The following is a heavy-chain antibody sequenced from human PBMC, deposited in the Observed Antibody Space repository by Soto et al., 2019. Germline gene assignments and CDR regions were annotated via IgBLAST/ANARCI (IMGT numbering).Heavy chain of an antibody. Sequence: QGQLVQSGPEAKKPGASVKVSCKASGYTFSRYGISWVRRAPGQGLEWMGWISGYNGDTKYAQKVQGRVTMIIDTSTYTAYMELRSLTSDDTAIYYCAKNGQPPYYYYGMDVWGQGTTVTVSS. V-gene: IGHV1-18*01. CDR3: AKNGQPPYYYYGMDV. J-gene: IGHJ6*02. CDR2: ISGYNGDT. CDR1: GYTFSRYG. D-gene: IGHD2-8*01.